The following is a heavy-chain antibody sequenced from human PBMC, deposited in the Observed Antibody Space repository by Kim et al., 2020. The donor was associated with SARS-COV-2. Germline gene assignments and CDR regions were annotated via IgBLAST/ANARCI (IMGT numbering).Heavy chain of an antibody. CDR2: ISAYNGNT. V-gene: IGHV1-18*01. J-gene: IGHJ6*02. D-gene: IGHD3-3*01. CDR1: GYTFTRYG. CDR3: ARARSYDFWSGYESYYSYYGMDG. Sequence: ASVKVSCKASGYTFTRYGISWVRQAPGQGLEWMGWISAYNGNTNYAQKLQGRVTMTTDTSTSTAYMELRSLRSDDTAVYYCARARSYDFWSGYESYYSYYGMDGGCQGTTVTVSS.